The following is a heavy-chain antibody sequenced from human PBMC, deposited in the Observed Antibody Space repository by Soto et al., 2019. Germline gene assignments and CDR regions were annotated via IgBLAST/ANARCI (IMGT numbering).Heavy chain of an antibody. CDR1: GYTFTSYY. D-gene: IGHD2-8*02. J-gene: IGHJ4*02. CDR2: MNPNSGNT. V-gene: IGHV1-8*01. CDR3: ARKIPDTGGFDC. Sequence: ASVKASSKASGYTFTSYYINWVRQATGQGLEWLGWMNPNSGNTGYAQKFQGRVTMTRDTSIRTAYLELSSLRSEDPAVYYCARKIPDTGGFDCWGQGVLVTVSS.